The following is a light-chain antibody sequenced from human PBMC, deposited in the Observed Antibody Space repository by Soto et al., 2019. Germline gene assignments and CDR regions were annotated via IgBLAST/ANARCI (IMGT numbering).Light chain of an antibody. CDR1: QTVIKNY. J-gene: IGKJ2*01. V-gene: IGKV3-20*01. CDR2: GAS. CDR3: QQYGSSPYT. Sequence: ESVLTQSPGTLSLSPGERATLSCRASQTVIKNYLAWYQRKPGQAPRLLIYGASNRATGIPDRFSGGGSGTDFTLTISRLEPEDVAVYYCQQYGSSPYTFGQGTKLEIK.